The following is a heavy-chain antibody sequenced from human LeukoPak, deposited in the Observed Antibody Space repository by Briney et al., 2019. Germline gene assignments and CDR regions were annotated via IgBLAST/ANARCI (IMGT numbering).Heavy chain of an antibody. J-gene: IGHJ4*02. CDR2: INHSGST. CDR3: MGYATATASFDY. V-gene: IGHV4-34*01. D-gene: IGHD2-2*01. Sequence: SETLSLTCAVYGGSFSGYYWSWIRQPPGKGLEWIGEINHSGSTNYNPSLKSRVTISVDTSKNQFSLKLSSVTAADTAVYYCMGYATATASFDYWGQGTLVTVSS. CDR1: GGSFSGYY.